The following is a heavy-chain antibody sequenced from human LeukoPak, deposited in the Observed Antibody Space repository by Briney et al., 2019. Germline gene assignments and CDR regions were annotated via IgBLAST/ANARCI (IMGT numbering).Heavy chain of an antibody. CDR2: IYYSGST. D-gene: IGHD1-26*01. J-gene: IGHJ6*02. V-gene: IGHV4-59*01. Sequence: TSETLSLTCTVSGGSISSYYWSWIRQPPGKGLEWIGYIYYSGSTNYNPSLKSRVTISVDTSKNQISLKLSSVTAADTAVYYCARGSGRGMDVWGQGTTVTVSS. CDR1: GGSISSYY. CDR3: ARGSGRGMDV.